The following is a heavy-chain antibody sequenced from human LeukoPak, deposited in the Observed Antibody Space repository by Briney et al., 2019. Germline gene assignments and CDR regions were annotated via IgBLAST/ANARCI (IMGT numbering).Heavy chain of an antibody. V-gene: IGHV3-66*01. CDR2: IYSGGST. CDR1: GFTFSSYW. Sequence: GGSLRLSCAASGFTFSSYWMSWVRQAPGKGLEWASVIYSGGSTYYADSVKGRFTISRDNSKNTLYLQMNSLRAEDTAVYYCASSWFGEFALDYWGQGTLVTVSS. D-gene: IGHD3-10*01. CDR3: ASSWFGEFALDY. J-gene: IGHJ4*02.